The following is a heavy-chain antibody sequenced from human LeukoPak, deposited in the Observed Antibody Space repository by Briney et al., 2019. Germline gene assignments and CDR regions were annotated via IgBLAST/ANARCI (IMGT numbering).Heavy chain of an antibody. V-gene: IGHV4-34*01. CDR2: MNPSGST. Sequence: SETLSLTCAVYGGSFSGYYWTWIRHTPEKGLEWIGEMNPSGSTNYNPSLKSRVTISVDTSKNQFSLQLTSVTAADTAVYYCARDDYRGVTNFDPWGQGTLVTVSS. J-gene: IGHJ5*02. D-gene: IGHD3-10*01. CDR3: ARDDYRGVTNFDP. CDR1: GGSFSGYY.